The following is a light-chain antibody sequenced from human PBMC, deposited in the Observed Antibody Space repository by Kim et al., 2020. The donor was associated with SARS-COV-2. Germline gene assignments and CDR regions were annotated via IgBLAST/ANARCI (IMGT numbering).Light chain of an antibody. Sequence: QGERAPLSYKSSQNISSNLAWEQQIRGQAPSLCIHGESNRATVIPAMFSGSVSGTEFTLTINILHSDVFAIYDCLQYNNWPPWTFGQGTKVDSK. CDR3: LQYNNWPPWT. CDR1: QNISSN. CDR2: GES. V-gene: IGKV3-15*01. J-gene: IGKJ1*01.